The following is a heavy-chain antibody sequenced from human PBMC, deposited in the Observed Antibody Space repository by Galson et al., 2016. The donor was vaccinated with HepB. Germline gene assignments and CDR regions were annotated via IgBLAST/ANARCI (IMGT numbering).Heavy chain of an antibody. J-gene: IGHJ2*01. V-gene: IGHV2-5*02. CDR2: IYWDDDK. Sequence: PALVKPTQTLTLTCTLSGFSITTPGVGVGWIRQPPGKALEWLALIYWDDDKRYKPSLKTRLTITKDTPKNQVVLKMSNLDPVDTATYFCAYRQPPEVGNPPNWHFDLWGRGTLVTVSS. CDR3: AYRQPPEVGNPPNWHFDL. D-gene: IGHD1-26*01. CDR1: GFSITTPGVG.